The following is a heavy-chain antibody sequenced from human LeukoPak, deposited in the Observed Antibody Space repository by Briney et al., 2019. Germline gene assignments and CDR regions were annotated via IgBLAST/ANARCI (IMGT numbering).Heavy chain of an antibody. Sequence: GGSLRLSCVASGFTFGKYWMSWVRQAPGKGLEWVANIKLDGSEKNYVDSVKGRFTISRDNTKNSLYLQMNSLRAKDTAVFYCARDQYDTWSRRGNFDSWGQGTLVIVSS. D-gene: IGHD3-3*01. J-gene: IGHJ4*02. CDR1: GFTFGKYW. CDR2: IKLDGSEK. CDR3: ARDQYDTWSRRGNFDS. V-gene: IGHV3-7*03.